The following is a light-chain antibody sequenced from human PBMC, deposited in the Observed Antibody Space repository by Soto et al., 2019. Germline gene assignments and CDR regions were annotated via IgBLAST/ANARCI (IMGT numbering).Light chain of an antibody. CDR2: DAS. Sequence: ENVFTQSPATLSLSPGERATLPCRASQSVSSNYLAWYQQKPGLAPRLLIYDASNRATGIPDRFSGSGSGTDFTLTISRLEPEDSAVYYCQQHGSSRTFGQGTKVDIK. V-gene: IGKV3D-20*01. CDR1: QSVSSNY. CDR3: QQHGSSRT. J-gene: IGKJ1*01.